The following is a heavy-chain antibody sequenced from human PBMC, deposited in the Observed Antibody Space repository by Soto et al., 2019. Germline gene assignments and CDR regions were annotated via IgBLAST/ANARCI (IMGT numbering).Heavy chain of an antibody. CDR2: INPNSGGT. D-gene: IGHD4-4*01. J-gene: IGHJ6*02. CDR1: GYTFTGYY. CDR3: ARADYSTEDYYYYGMDV. Sequence: ASVKVSCKASGYTFTGYYMHWVRQAPGQGLEWMGWINPNSGGTNYAQKFQGRVIMTRDTSISTAYMELSRLRSDDTAVYYCARADYSTEDYYYYGMDVWGQGTTVTVSS. V-gene: IGHV1-2*02.